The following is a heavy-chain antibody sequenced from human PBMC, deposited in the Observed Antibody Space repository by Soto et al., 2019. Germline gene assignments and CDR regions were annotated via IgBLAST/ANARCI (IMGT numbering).Heavy chain of an antibody. CDR1: GGSISTYY. Sequence: SETLSLTCTVSGGSISTYYWSWIRQPPGKGLEWIGYIYYSGSTNYNPSLKSRVTISVDTSKNQFSLKLSSVTAADTAVYYCARGSNYGDYVRWGQGTLVTVYS. CDR3: ARGSNYGDYVR. D-gene: IGHD4-17*01. V-gene: IGHV4-59*01. CDR2: IYYSGST. J-gene: IGHJ4*02.